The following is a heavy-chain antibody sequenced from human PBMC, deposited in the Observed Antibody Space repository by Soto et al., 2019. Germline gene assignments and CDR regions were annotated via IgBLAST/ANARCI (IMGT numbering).Heavy chain of an antibody. CDR3: ARGDDSSGPNPEYFQH. CDR2: ISAYNGNT. D-gene: IGHD3-22*01. Sequence: QVQLVQSGAEVKKPGASVKVSCKASGYTFTSYGISWVRQAPGQGLEWMGWISAYNGNTNYAQKLQGRVTMTTDTXTXTAYMELRSLRADDTAAYYCARGDDSSGPNPEYFQHWGKGTLVTVSS. CDR1: GYTFTSYG. V-gene: IGHV1-18*01. J-gene: IGHJ1*01.